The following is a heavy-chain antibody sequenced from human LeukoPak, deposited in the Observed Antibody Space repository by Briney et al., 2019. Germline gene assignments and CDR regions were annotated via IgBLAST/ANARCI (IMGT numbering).Heavy chain of an antibody. CDR2: ISGGGDTT. CDR1: GFRFSSYD. V-gene: IGHV3-23*01. CDR3: AKTYYDATYSNS. Sequence: GGSLRLSCAVSGFRFSSYDMNWVRQAPGKGLEWVSAISGGGDTTFYADSVKGRFTISRDNSKNTLYLQMNSLRAEDTAMYYCAKTYYDATYSNSWGQGTLITVSS. D-gene: IGHD3-22*01. J-gene: IGHJ4*02.